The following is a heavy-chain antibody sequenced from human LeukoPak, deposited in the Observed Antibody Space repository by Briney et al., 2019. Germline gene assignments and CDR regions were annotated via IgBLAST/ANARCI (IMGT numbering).Heavy chain of an antibody. CDR2: TYYRSKWYH. J-gene: IGHJ5*02. V-gene: IGHV6-1*01. CDR3: ARALAGTEGWFTS. Sequence: SQTLSLTCAISGDSVSSDITAWSWIRQSPSRGLEWLGRTYYRSKWYHDYSAAVKSRITVSPDTSKNQFSLQLSPMTPGDTAVYYCARALAGTEGWFTSWGQGSLVTVSS. D-gene: IGHD1-1*01. CDR1: GDSVSSDITA.